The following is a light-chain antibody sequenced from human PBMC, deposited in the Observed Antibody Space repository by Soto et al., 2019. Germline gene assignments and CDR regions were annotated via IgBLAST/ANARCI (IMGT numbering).Light chain of an antibody. CDR3: TSYASGSSHVV. CDR1: SSDIGGYDY. V-gene: IGLV2-14*01. Sequence: QSALTQPASVSGSPGQSITLSCTGTSSDIGGYDYVSWYQRHPGKAPKLIIYDLNNRPSGVSNRFSGSKSGNTASLTISGLQAEDEADYYCTSYASGSSHVVFVGGTKLTVL. CDR2: DLN. J-gene: IGLJ2*01.